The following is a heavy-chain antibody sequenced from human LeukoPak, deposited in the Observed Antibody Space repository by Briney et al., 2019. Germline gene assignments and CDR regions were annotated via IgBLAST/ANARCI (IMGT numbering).Heavy chain of an antibody. CDR2: ISGSSSYI. CDR3: AAHEKGYCSSTSCTNYYYYGTDV. J-gene: IGHJ6*04. V-gene: IGHV3-21*01. D-gene: IGHD2-2*01. Sequence: GGSLRLSCAASGVTFSSYSMNWVRQAPGKGLEWDSSISGSSSYIYYADSVKGRFTISRDNAKNSLYLQMNSLRAEDTAVYYCAAHEKGYCSSTSCTNYYYYGTDVWGKGTTVTVSS. CDR1: GVTFSSYS.